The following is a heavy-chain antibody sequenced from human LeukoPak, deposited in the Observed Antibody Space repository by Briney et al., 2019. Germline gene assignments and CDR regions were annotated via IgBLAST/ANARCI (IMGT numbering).Heavy chain of an antibody. J-gene: IGHJ4*02. CDR3: ARDGYRSGWYLDY. CDR2: ISSSSSYI. CDR1: GFTFSSYS. D-gene: IGHD6-19*01. Sequence: GGSLRLSRAASGFTFSSYSMNWVRQAPGKGLEWVSSISSSSSYIYYADSVKGRFTISRDNAKNSLYLQMNSLRAEDTAVYYCARDGYRSGWYLDYWGQGTLVTVSS. V-gene: IGHV3-21*01.